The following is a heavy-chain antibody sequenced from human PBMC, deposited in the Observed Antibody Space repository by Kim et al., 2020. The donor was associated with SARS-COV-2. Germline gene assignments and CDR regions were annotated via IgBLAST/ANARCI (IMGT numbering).Heavy chain of an antibody. D-gene: IGHD3-3*01. Sequence: GGSLRLSCEASGFTFSSYAMHWVRQAPGKGLEWVAVISYDGSNKYYADSVKGRFTISRDNSKNTLYLQMNSLRAEDTAVYYCAREIGVSGYDFWSGYQGYWGQGTLVTVSS. CDR3: AREIGVSGYDFWSGYQGY. CDR2: ISYDGSNK. J-gene: IGHJ4*02. CDR1: GFTFSSYA. V-gene: IGHV3-30-3*01.